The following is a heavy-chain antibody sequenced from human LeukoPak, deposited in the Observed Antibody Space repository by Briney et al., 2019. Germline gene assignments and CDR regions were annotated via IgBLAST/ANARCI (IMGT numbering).Heavy chain of an antibody. CDR2: VRSKLYGGTT. D-gene: IGHD3-3*01. J-gene: IGHJ4*02. Sequence: PRRSLRLSCTTSGFTFGDYAVSWFRQAPGKGPEWVGLVRSKLYGGTTEYAASVKGRFTVSRDDSKSISHLQMNSLRSDDTAMYYCSRASFTIFGVIIPGNDWGQGTLVTVSS. CDR3: SRASFTIFGVIIPGND. CDR1: GFTFGDYA. V-gene: IGHV3-49*03.